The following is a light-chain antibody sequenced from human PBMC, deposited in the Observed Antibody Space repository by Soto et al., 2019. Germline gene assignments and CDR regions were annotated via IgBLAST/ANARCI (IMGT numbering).Light chain of an antibody. CDR3: QQHGSLPRT. Sequence: EIVLTQSPGTLSLSPGESATLSCRASEIVTSTSLAWYQQKPGQAPRLLIDGASSRATGIPDWFRGSGSGTDFTLTISRLEPEDFAVYYCQQHGSLPRTFGQGTKLDIK. V-gene: IGKV3-20*01. J-gene: IGKJ2*01. CDR2: GAS. CDR1: EIVTSTS.